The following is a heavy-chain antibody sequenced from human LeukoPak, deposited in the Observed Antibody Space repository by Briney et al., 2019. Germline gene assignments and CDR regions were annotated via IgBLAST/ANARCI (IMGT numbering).Heavy chain of an antibody. V-gene: IGHV1-69*04. D-gene: IGHD4-23*01. CDR1: GGTFSSYA. Sequence: SVKVSCKASGGTFSSYAISWVRQAPGQGLEWMGRIIPILGIANYAQKFQGRVTINADKSTSTAYMELSSLRSEDTAVYYCASTVVGDYYYYGMDVWGQGTTVTVSS. CDR2: IIPILGIA. J-gene: IGHJ6*02. CDR3: ASTVVGDYYYYGMDV.